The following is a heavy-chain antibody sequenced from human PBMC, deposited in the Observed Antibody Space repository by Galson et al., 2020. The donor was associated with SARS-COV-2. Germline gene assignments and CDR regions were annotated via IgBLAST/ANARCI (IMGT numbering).Heavy chain of an antibody. D-gene: IGHD3-16*01. J-gene: IGHJ4*02. V-gene: IGHV4-38-2*02. Sequence: ASETLSLTCTVFDFSISTGYYWGSIRQSPGKGLEWIGSIFHTGTNYYNPSIQSRVIVPVDTSKDQFSLILNSVTAADTALYYCVTYGGISGLCFVDYWGQGILVTVSS. CDR2: IFHTGTN. CDR3: VTYGGISGLCFVDY. CDR1: DFSISTGYY.